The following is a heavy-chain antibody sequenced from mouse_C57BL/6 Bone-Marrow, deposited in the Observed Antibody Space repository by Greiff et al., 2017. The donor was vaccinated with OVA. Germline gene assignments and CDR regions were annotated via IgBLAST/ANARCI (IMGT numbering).Heavy chain of an antibody. V-gene: IGHV1-5*01. J-gene: IGHJ3*01. D-gene: IGHD2-4*01. Sequence: VQLKQSGTVLARPGASAKMSCKTSGYTFTSYWMHWVKQRPGQGLEWIGAIYPGNSDTSYNQKFKGKAKLTAVTSASTAYMELSSLTNEDSAVYYCTRNYYDYDWFAYWGQGTLVTVSA. CDR3: TRNYYDYDWFAY. CDR2: IYPGNSDT. CDR1: GYTFTSYW.